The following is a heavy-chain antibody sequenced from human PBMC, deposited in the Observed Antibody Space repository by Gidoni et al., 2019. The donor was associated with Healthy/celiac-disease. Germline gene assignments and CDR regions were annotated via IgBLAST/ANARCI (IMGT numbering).Heavy chain of an antibody. CDR1: GYSSSSGYY. CDR3: ARDGGYYYDSSGYYYV. J-gene: IGHJ4*02. D-gene: IGHD3-22*01. V-gene: IGHV4-38-2*02. CDR2: LYHSGST. Sequence: QVQLQESGPGLVKPSETLSLTCTVSGYSSSSGYYWGWLRQPPGKGLGWIGCLYHSGSTYSNPSLKSRVTISVDTSKNQFSLKLSSVTAADTAVYYCARDGGYYYDSSGYYYVWGQGTLVTVSS.